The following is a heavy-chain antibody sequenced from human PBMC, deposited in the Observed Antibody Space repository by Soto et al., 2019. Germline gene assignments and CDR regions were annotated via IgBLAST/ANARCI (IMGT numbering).Heavy chain of an antibody. CDR2: ISGSGGST. J-gene: IGHJ4*02. D-gene: IGHD5-18*01. CDR1: GFTFSSYA. CDR3: AKGGYSYGYFDY. Sequence: GGSLRLSCAASGFTFSSYAMSWVRQAPGRGLEWVSAISGSGGSTYYADSVKGRFTISRDNSKNTLYLQMNSLRAEDTAVYYCAKGGYSYGYFDYWGQGTLVTVSS. V-gene: IGHV3-23*01.